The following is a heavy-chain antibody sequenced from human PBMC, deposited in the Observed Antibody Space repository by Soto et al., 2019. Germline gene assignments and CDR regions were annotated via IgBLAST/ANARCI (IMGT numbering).Heavy chain of an antibody. J-gene: IGHJ6*02. CDR2: IYTSGGT. CDR3: ARDRSSWYYFYYGMDV. D-gene: IGHD6-13*01. CDR1: GGSISSYY. V-gene: IGHV4-4*07. Sequence: SETLSLTCTVSGGSISSYYWSWIRQPAGKGLEWIGRIYTSGGTNYNPSLKSRVTMSVDTSKNHFSLKLSSLTAADTAVYYCARDRSSWYYFYYGMDVWGQGTTVTVSS.